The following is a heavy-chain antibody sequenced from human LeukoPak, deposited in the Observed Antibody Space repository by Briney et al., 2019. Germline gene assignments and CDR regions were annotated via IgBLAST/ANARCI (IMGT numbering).Heavy chain of an antibody. CDR3: ARSRITMVRGVIRDAFDI. CDR1: GGSISSYY. D-gene: IGHD3-10*01. V-gene: IGHV4-59*08. Sequence: SETLSLTCTVSGGSISSYYWSWIRQPPGKGLEWIGYIYYSGSTNYNPSLKSRVTISVDTSKNQFSLKLSSVTAADTAVYYCARSRITMVRGVIRDAFDIWGQGTMVTVSS. J-gene: IGHJ3*02. CDR2: IYYSGST.